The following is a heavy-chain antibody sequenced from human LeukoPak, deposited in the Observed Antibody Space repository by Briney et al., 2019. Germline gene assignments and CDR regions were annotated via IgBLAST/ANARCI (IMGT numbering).Heavy chain of an antibody. V-gene: IGHV3-48*01. CDR1: GFTFSSYS. D-gene: IGHD1-26*01. CDR2: ISSSSSTI. Sequence: GGSLRLSCAASGFTFSSYSMNWVRQAPGKGLEWVSYISSSSSTIYYADSVEGRFTISRDNAKNSLYLQMNSLRAEDTAVYYCAREVVGATSWFDPWGQGTLVTVSS. J-gene: IGHJ5*02. CDR3: AREVVGATSWFDP.